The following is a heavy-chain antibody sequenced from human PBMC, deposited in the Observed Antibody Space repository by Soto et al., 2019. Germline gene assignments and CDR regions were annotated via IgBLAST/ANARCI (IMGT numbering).Heavy chain of an antibody. CDR2: IWYEGTNK. Sequence: GGSLRLSCVASDFAFSNYGMHWVRQAPGKGLEWVALIWYEGTNKYYGDSVKGRFTVSRDNSKKTLYLQMNSLRAQDTAVYYYASDSGDYFDYWGQGTRVTAPQ. V-gene: IGHV3-33*01. CDR1: DFAFSNYG. J-gene: IGHJ4*02. CDR3: ASDSGDYFDY.